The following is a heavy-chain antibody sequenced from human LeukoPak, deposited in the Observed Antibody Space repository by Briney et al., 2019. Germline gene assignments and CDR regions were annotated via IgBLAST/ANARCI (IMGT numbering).Heavy chain of an antibody. Sequence: ASVKVSCKASGVTFSRLVVGWVRQAPGQGLEWMGQIIPYFGTSNYAQNFQGRVTLTADEATNTAYMKLDRLRSDDTAVYYCTRDAGDYGGSGSYPDYWGQGTLVTVSS. CDR2: IIPYFGTS. CDR3: TRDAGDYGGSGSYPDY. CDR1: GVTFSRLV. J-gene: IGHJ4*02. V-gene: IGHV1-69*13. D-gene: IGHD3-10*01.